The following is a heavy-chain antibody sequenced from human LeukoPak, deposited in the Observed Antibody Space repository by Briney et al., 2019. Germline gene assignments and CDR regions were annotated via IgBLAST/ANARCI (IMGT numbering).Heavy chain of an antibody. J-gene: IGHJ3*02. V-gene: IGHV3-74*01. D-gene: IGHD5-12*01. CDR3: AKVISGGLRFDAFDI. CDR2: INSDGINT. Sequence: GGSLRLSCAASGFTFSNYWMHWVRQAPGKGLAWVSRINSDGINTSYADSVKGRFTISRDNAKNTLNLQMNSLRAEDTAVYYCAKVISGGLRFDAFDIWGQGTMVTVSS. CDR1: GFTFSNYW.